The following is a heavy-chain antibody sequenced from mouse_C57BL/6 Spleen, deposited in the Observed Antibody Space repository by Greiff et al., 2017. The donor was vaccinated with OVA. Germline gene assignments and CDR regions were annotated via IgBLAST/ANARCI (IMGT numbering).Heavy chain of an antibody. CDR1: GYTFTSYW. J-gene: IGHJ2*01. D-gene: IGHD4-1*01. Sequence: EVQLQQSGTVLARPGASVKMSCKTSGYTFTSYWMHWVKQRPGQGLEWIGAIYPGNSDTSYNQKVKGKTKLTAVTSASTAYMELSSLTNEDSAVYYCTRKNLTGVFDYWGQGTTLTVSS. CDR2: IYPGNSDT. CDR3: TRKNLTGVFDY. V-gene: IGHV1-5*01.